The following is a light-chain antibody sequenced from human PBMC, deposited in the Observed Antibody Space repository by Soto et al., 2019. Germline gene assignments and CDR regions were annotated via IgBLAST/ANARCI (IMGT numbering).Light chain of an antibody. CDR3: QQYDNWPWT. CDR2: GAS. Sequence: EMVMTQSPATLSVSPGEKVTLSCRASQSVSSSLAWYQQIPGQAPRLLIYGASTRATAIPARFSGSGSGTDFTLTISSLQSEDFAIYYCQQYDNWPWTFGQGTKVEIK. CDR1: QSVSSS. V-gene: IGKV3-15*01. J-gene: IGKJ1*01.